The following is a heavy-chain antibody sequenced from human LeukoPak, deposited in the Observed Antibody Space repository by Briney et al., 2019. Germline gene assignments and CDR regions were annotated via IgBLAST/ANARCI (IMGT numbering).Heavy chain of an antibody. CDR2: ISISSSTI. V-gene: IGHV3-48*01. Sequence: GGSLRLSCAASGFTFSSYSMNWVRQAPGKGLEWVSHISISSSTIYYADSVKGRFTISRDNSKNTLYLQMNNLRAEDTAVYYCAPRVVGSAPFDYWGQGTLVTVSS. CDR3: APRVVGSAPFDY. CDR1: GFTFSSYS. D-gene: IGHD2-15*01. J-gene: IGHJ4*02.